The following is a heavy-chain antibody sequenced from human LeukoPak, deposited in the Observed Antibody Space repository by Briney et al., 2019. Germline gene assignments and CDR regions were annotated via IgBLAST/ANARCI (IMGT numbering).Heavy chain of an antibody. CDR2: IKSKTDGGTT. V-gene: IGHV3-15*01. Sequence: GGSLRLSCAAPGFTFSNAWMSWVRPAPGKGLEWVGRIKSKTDGGTTDYAAPVKGRFTISRDDSKNTLYLQMNSLKTEDTAVYYCTTAAGTLGYFQHWGQGPLVTVPS. CDR3: TTAAGTLGYFQH. CDR1: GFTFSNAW. J-gene: IGHJ1*01. D-gene: IGHD6-13*01.